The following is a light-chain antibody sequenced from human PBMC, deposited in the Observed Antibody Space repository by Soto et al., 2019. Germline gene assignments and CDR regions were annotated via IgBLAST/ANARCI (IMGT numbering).Light chain of an antibody. CDR1: QSVSRN. CDR3: QQYNNWPQT. Sequence: EIVMTQSPATLSVSPGERATLSCRASQSVSRNLAWYQQKPGLAPRLLIYGASTRATGIPARFSGSGSGTEFTLTISSLLSEDFAVYYCQQYNNWPQTFGQGTKLEIK. CDR2: GAS. J-gene: IGKJ2*01. V-gene: IGKV3-15*01.